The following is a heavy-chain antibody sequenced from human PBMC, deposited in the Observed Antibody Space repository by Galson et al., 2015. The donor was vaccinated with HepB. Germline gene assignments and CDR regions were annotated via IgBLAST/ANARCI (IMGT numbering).Heavy chain of an antibody. CDR3: AKGIAAAYVNWFDP. J-gene: IGHJ5*02. CDR2: ISGSGGST. Sequence: SLRLSCAASGFTFSSYAMSCVRQAPGKGLEWVSAISGSGGSTYYADSVKGRFTISRDNSKNTLYLQMNSLRAEDTAVYYCAKGIAAAYVNWFDPWGQGTLVTVSS. CDR1: GFTFSSYA. D-gene: IGHD6-13*01. V-gene: IGHV3-23*01.